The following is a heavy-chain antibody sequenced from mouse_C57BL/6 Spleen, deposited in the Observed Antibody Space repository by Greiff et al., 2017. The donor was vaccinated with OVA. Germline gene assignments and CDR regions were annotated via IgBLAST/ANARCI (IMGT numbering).Heavy chain of an antibody. V-gene: IGHV5-16*01. D-gene: IGHD2-1*01. CDR3: AREGNYHFDY. J-gene: IGHJ2*01. CDR2: INYDGSST. Sequence: EVQVVESEGGLVQPGSSMKLSCTASGFTFSDYYMAWVRQVPEKGLEWVANINYDGSSTYYLDSLKSRFIISRDNAKNILYLQMSSLKSEDTATYYCAREGNYHFDYWGQGTTLTVSS. CDR1: GFTFSDYY.